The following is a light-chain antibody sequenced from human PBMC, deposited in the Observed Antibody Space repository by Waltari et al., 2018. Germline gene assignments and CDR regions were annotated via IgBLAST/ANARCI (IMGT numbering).Light chain of an antibody. Sequence: DIHMTQSPSSLSASIGDRVTMTCRASRGIRNDVGWYQQKPGKAPKRLIFGASTLESGVPSRFTGRGTGTEFTLTISRLQPEDFASYFCLRYNSYPYTFGRGTKLEIK. CDR3: LRYNSYPYT. CDR2: GAS. V-gene: IGKV1-17*01. CDR1: RGIRND. J-gene: IGKJ2*01.